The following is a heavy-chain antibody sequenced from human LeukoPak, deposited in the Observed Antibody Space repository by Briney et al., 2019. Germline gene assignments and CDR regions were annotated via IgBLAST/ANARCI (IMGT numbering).Heavy chain of an antibody. CDR2: IKQDGSEK. V-gene: IGHV3-7*03. CDR1: GLTFSNYW. J-gene: IGHJ4*02. D-gene: IGHD3-16*01. CDR3: ARDGFGTGSN. Sequence: LGGSLRLSCAASGLTFSNYWMDWVRQAPGKGLEWVANIKQDGSEKNYVDSVKGRFIISRDNAKNSLYLQMNTLRADDTAAYYCARDGFGTGSNWGQGTLVTVSS.